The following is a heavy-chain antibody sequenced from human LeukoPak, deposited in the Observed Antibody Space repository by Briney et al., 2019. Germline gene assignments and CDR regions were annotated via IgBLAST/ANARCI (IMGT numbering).Heavy chain of an antibody. CDR2: ISSSGTNI. J-gene: IGHJ4*02. CDR1: GFTFSRYE. Sequence: GGSLRLSCAASGFTFSRYEMNWVREARGKGMEWVSYISSSGTNIYYADSVKGRFNISRDNDKNSLYVQMNRLRAEDRAIYYCAREGGITMASFDYWGQGTLVTVSS. V-gene: IGHV3-48*03. CDR3: AREGGITMASFDY. D-gene: IGHD3-10*01.